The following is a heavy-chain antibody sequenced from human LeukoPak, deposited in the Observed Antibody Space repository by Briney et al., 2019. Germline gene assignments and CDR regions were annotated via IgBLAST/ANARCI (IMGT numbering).Heavy chain of an antibody. J-gene: IGHJ4*02. D-gene: IGHD5-18*01. V-gene: IGHV3-23*01. CDR1: GLTFSSYA. Sequence: SGGSLRLSCAASGLTFSSYAVSWVRQAPGKGLEWVSAISGSGGSTYYADSVKGRFTISRDNSKNTLYLQMNSLRVEDTAVYYCASQPGYEPVPFDYWGQGTLVTVSS. CDR2: ISGSGGST. CDR3: ASQPGYEPVPFDY.